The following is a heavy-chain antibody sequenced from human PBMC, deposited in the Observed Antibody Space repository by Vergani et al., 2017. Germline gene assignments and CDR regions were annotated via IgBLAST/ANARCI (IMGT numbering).Heavy chain of an antibody. J-gene: IGHJ6*03. D-gene: IGHD1-1*01. CDR1: GFTFSACP. CDR2: ISARYPST. Sequence: EVQLLQSGGGVIQPGGSVRLSCAASGFTFSACPMTWVRQAPGKGLEWVSAISARYPSTYYADSVKGRFTISRDNSKNTLYLQMNSLRAEDTAVYYCARTIGYYYYYMDVWGKGTTVTVSS. CDR3: ARTIGYYYYYMDV. V-gene: IGHV3-23*01.